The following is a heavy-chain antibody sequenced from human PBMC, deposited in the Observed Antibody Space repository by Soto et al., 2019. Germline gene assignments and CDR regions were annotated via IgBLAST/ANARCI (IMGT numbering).Heavy chain of an antibody. CDR1: GYTFTSYG. J-gene: IGHJ6*03. V-gene: IGHV1-18*01. Sequence: GASVKVSCKASGYTFTSYGISWVRQAPGQGLEWMGWVSAYNGNTNYAQKLQGRVTMTTDTSTSTAYMELRSLRSDDTAVYYCARGGRSGYSDYYYYYYMDVWGKGTTVTVS. CDR2: VSAYNGNT. CDR3: ARGGRSGYSDYYYYYYMDV. D-gene: IGHD3-3*01.